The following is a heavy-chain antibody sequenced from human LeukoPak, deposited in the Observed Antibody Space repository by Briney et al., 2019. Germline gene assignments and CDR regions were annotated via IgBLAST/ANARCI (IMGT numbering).Heavy chain of an antibody. D-gene: IGHD3-16*01. J-gene: IGHJ3*02. CDR1: GFPFGDYA. Sequence: GGSLRLSCAASGFPFGDYAMNWGRQAPGKGLDWVSGISWDSRTINYADSVRGRFTISRDNAKSSLYLQMNSLRPEDTALYYCAKASTSYGYKDDAFDIRGQGTMVTVSS. CDR2: ISWDSRTI. CDR3: AKASTSYGYKDDAFDI. V-gene: IGHV3-9*01.